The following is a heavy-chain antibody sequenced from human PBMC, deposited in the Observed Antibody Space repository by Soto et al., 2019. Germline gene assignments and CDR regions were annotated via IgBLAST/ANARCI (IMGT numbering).Heavy chain of an antibody. CDR3: ARGAPAVVHKGVDV. D-gene: IGHD2-8*01. CDR1: GYTFTSYY. J-gene: IGHJ6*02. CDR2: IDPSDSYT. Sequence: GESLKISCEGSGYTFTSYYITWARQLPGKGLEWMGRIDPSDSYTTYNPSFRGHVTISADKSIRTAYLQWSSLEASDSGMYYCARGAPAVVHKGVDVSDQGTPVTVSS. V-gene: IGHV5-10-1*01.